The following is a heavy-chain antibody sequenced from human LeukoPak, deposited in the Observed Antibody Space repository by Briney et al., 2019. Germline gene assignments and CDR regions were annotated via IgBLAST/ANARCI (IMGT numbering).Heavy chain of an antibody. J-gene: IGHJ5*02. V-gene: IGHV1-8*01. CDR2: MNPNSGNT. D-gene: IGHD3-3*01. CDR1: GYTFTSYD. CDR3: ARGRDFWSGYFNWFDP. Sequence: ASVKVSCKASGYTFTSYDINWVRQAPGQGLEWMGWMNPNSGNTVNAQKFQGRVTMTRNTSISTAYMELSSLRSEDTAVYYCARGRDFWSGYFNWFDPWGQGTLVTVSS.